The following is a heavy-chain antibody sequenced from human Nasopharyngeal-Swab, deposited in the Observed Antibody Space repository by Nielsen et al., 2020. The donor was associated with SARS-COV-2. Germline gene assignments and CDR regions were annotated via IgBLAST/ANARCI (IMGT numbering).Heavy chain of an antibody. J-gene: IGHJ6*02. V-gene: IGHV3-23*01. CDR3: AKAPYLRGLDV. CDR2: SGSGDTT. CDR1: GFIFSNYA. Sequence: GESLKISCAASGFIFSNYAMSWVRQAPGKGLDWVSISGSGDTTYYADSVKDRFTISRDNSKNTLYLEMNSLRVEDTAVYYCAKAPYLRGLDVWGQGTTVTVSS. D-gene: IGHD2-21*01.